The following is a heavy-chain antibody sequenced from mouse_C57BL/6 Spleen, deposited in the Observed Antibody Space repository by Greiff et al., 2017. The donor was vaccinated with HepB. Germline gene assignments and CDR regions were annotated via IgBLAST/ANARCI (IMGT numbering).Heavy chain of an antibody. Sequence: QVQLQQPGAELVKPGASVKLSCKASGYTFTSYWMHWVKQRPGQGLEWIGMIHPNSGSTNYNEKFKSKATLTVDKSSSTAYMQLNSLTSEDSAVYYCARAQATSWFAYWGQGTLVTVSA. CDR2: IHPNSGST. J-gene: IGHJ3*01. V-gene: IGHV1-64*01. CDR3: ARAQATSWFAY. CDR1: GYTFTSYW. D-gene: IGHD3-2*02.